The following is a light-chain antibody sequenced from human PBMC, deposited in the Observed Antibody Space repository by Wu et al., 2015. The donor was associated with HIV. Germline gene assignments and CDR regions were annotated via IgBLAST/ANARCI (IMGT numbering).Light chain of an antibody. J-gene: IGKJ2*01. CDR1: QSVSSN. V-gene: IGKV3D-15*03. CDR2: GAS. CDR3: QQYNNWPPMYT. Sequence: EIVMTQSPATLSLSPGERATLSCRTSQSVSSNLAWYQQKPGQAPRLLIYGASIRATDIPARFSGSGSGTEFTLTISILRSEDFGVYYCQQYNNWPPMYTFGQGTKAGDQT.